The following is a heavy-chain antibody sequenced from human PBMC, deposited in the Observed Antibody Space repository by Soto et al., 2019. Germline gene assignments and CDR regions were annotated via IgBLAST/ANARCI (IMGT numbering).Heavy chain of an antibody. CDR2: MNPNTGST. V-gene: IGHV1-8*01. CDR3: ARTLYGDNFDY. J-gene: IGHJ4*02. D-gene: IGHD4-17*01. Sequence: QVQLGQSGAEVKKPGDSVKVSCKASGYTFTSDEITWVRQATGQGLVWMGWMNPNTGSTGYAQKFQGRVTMTRNTPISTSYMELSSLGSEDTPGYYGARTLYGDNFDYGAQGTLFPVSS. CDR1: GYTFTSDE.